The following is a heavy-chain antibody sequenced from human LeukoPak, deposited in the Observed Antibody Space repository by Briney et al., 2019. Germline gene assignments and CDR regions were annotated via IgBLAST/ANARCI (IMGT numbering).Heavy chain of an antibody. J-gene: IGHJ5*02. D-gene: IGHD3-16*01. CDR1: GDSINSLDL. V-gene: IGHV4-4*02. CDR2: MYLSGTT. Sequence: PSGTLSLTCTVSGDSINSLDLWSWVRQPPGKGLEWIGEMYLSGTTHSNPSVKSRVTISIDKSKNQFSLKLNSVTAADTAVYYCARHYGPWGQGTLVTVSS. CDR3: ARHYGP.